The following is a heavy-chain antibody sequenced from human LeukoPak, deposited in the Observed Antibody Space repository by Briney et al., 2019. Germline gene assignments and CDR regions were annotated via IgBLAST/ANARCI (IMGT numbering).Heavy chain of an antibody. CDR2: IAAYSGNT. CDR3: ARGSNWFVY. CDR1: GYSFSNYI. Sequence: ASVKVSCKASGYSFSNYIISWVRQAPGQGLEWMGWIAAYSGNTDYAQKVRGRATMTTDTSTNTAYMELRSLGSDDTAVYYCARGSNWFVYWGQGTLVTVSS. J-gene: IGHJ5*01. V-gene: IGHV1-18*04.